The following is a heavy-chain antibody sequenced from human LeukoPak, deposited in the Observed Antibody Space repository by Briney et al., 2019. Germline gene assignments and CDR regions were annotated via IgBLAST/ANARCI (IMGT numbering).Heavy chain of an antibody. J-gene: IGHJ3*02. CDR1: GGSISSYY. V-gene: IGHV4-59*01. CDR3: ARDKVAAAAKDAFDI. CDR2: IYYSGST. D-gene: IGHD6-13*01. Sequence: PSETLSLTCTVSGGSISSYYWSWIRQPPGKGLEWIGYIYYSGSTNYNPSLKSRVTMSVDTSKNQFSLKLSSVTAADTAVYYCARDKVAAAAKDAFDIWGQGTMVTVSS.